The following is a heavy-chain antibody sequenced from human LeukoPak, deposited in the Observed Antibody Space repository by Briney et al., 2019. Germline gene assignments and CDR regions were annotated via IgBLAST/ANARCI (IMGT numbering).Heavy chain of an antibody. Sequence: ASVKVSCKASGYTFTGYYMHWVRQAPGQGLEWMGWINPNSGGTNYAQKFQGRVTMTRDTSISTAYMELSRLRSDDTAVYYCARAHGYDFWSGYRYYFDYWGQGTLVTVSS. CDR1: GYTFTGYY. D-gene: IGHD3-3*01. J-gene: IGHJ4*02. CDR2: INPNSGGT. CDR3: ARAHGYDFWSGYRYYFDY. V-gene: IGHV1-2*02.